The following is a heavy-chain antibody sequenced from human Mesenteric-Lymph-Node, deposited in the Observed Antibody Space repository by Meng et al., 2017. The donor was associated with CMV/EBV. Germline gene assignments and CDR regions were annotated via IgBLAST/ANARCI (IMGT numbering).Heavy chain of an antibody. Sequence: ASVKVSCKASGYTFTGYYLHWVRQAPGQGLEWMGWINPNSGGTDYAQKFQGRGTMTRDTSISTAYLELSSVRSDDTAVYYCAQRFAYWGQGTVVTVSS. CDR1: GYTFTGYY. V-gene: IGHV1-2*02. J-gene: IGHJ4*02. CDR2: INPNSGGT. CDR3: AQRFAY.